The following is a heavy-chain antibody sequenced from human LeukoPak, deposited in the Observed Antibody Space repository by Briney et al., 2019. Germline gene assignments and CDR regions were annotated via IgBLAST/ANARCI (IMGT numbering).Heavy chain of an antibody. CDR3: AREHYYGSGSYLWSDY. CDR1: GYTFTSYG. D-gene: IGHD3-10*01. Sequence: ASVKVSCKASGYTFTSYGISWGRQAPGQGLEWMGWISAYNGNTNYAQKLQGRVAMTTDTSTSTAYMELRSLRSDDTAVYYCAREHYYGSGSYLWSDYWGQGTLVTVSS. J-gene: IGHJ4*02. CDR2: ISAYNGNT. V-gene: IGHV1-18*01.